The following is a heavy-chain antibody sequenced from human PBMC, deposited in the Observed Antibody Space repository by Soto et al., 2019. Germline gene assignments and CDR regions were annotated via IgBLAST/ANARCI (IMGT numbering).Heavy chain of an antibody. Sequence: EVQLVESGGVLVQPGRSLRLSCAASGFTFDDYAMHWVRQDPGKGLEWVSGIIWNSVSIGSADSVKGLFTISRDNAKNSLYLPIHILRAEDTALYCCAKDRNNRYKTGGAVDIWGQGTMVTVAS. V-gene: IGHV3-9*01. D-gene: IGHD3-16*01. CDR3: AKDRNNRYKTGGAVDI. CDR1: GFTFDDYA. J-gene: IGHJ3*02. CDR2: IIWNSVSI.